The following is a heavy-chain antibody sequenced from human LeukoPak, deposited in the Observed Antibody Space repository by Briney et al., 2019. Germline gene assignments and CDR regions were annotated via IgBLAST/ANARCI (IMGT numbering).Heavy chain of an antibody. Sequence: NPSETLSLTCTVSGGSISSYYWSWIRQPPGKGLEWIGYIYYSGSTNYNPSLKSRVTISVDTSKNRFSLKLSSVTAADTAVYYCARDHKVVPAAIGSFDPWGQGTLVTVSS. CDR3: ARDHKVVPAAIGSFDP. CDR2: IYYSGST. D-gene: IGHD2-2*01. CDR1: GGSISSYY. J-gene: IGHJ5*02. V-gene: IGHV4-59*01.